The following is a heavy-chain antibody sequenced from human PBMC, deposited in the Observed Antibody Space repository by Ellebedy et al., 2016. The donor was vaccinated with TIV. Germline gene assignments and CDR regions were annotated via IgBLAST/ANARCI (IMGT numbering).Heavy chain of an antibody. Sequence: PGGSLRLSCVPSGLTFSSYNMNWDRRAPGKGLEWITYIKSSSRTSYYADSVKCRFTISRDNGKNSPFLQMNGLRDEDTAIYYCARDRSSGFAGTFDSWGQGSLVTVSS. J-gene: IGHJ4*02. CDR2: IKSSSRTS. CDR3: ARDRSSGFAGTFDS. D-gene: IGHD3-22*01. CDR1: GLTFSSYN. V-gene: IGHV3-48*02.